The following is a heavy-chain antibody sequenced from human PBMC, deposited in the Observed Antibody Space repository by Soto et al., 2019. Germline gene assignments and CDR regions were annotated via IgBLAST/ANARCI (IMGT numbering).Heavy chain of an antibody. CDR3: ARQDGGFDQ. CDR1: GVRFIDYI. V-gene: IGHV3-30-3*01. Sequence: GSLRVACAASGVRFIDYIMHCVRQAPGKGLEWVAVIPTDGSRNYSAGSVKGRFTISRDNSKSTLYLHMNSLRSEDTALYYCARQDGGFDQWGQGNLVSVSS. J-gene: IGHJ4*02. CDR2: IPTDGSRN. D-gene: IGHD3-10*01.